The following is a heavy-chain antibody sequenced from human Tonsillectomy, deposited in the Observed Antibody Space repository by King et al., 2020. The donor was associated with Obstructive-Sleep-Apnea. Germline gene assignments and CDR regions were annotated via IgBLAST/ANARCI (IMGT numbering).Heavy chain of an antibody. CDR3: ARDSLAVALSKYYFDY. J-gene: IGHJ4*02. V-gene: IGHV3-11*01. D-gene: IGHD6-19*01. Sequence: VQLVESGGGLVKPGGSLRLSCAASGFTFSDYYMSWIRQAPGKGLEWVSYISSSGSTIYCADSVKGRFTISRDNTKNSLYLQMNSLSAEDTAVYYCARDSLAVALSKYYFDYWGQGTLVTVSS. CDR1: GFTFSDYY. CDR2: ISSSGSTI.